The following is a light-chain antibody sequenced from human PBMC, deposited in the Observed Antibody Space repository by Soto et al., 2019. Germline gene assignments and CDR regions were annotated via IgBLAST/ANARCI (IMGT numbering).Light chain of an antibody. V-gene: IGKV3-11*01. CDR2: DAS. J-gene: IGKJ2*01. Sequence: IVLTRSPATLSLSPGERATLSCRASQSVSSYLAWYQQKPGQAPRLLIYDASNRATGIPARFSGSGSGTDFTLTISSLEPEDFAVYYCQQRSNGPPYTFGQGTKLEIK. CDR1: QSVSSY. CDR3: QQRSNGPPYT.